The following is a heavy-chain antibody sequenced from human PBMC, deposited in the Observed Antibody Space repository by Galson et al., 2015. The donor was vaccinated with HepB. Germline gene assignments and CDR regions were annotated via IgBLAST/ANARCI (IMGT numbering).Heavy chain of an antibody. J-gene: IGHJ1*01. CDR2: ISSSSTHM. V-gene: IGHV3-21*01. CDR1: GFTFSSYN. CDR3: ARDRPPGIAAAGSFQY. D-gene: IGHD6-13*01. Sequence: SLRLSCAASGFTFSSYNMNWVRQAPGKGLEWASSISSSSTHMSYADSVKGRFTISRDDAKNSLYLQMSSLRAEDTAVYYCARDRPPGIAAAGSFQYWGQGTLVTVSS.